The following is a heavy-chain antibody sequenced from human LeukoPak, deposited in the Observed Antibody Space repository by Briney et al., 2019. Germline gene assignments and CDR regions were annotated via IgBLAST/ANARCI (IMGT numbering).Heavy chain of an antibody. CDR1: GFTFDDYG. V-gene: IGHV3-20*04. J-gene: IGHJ6*03. CDR3: AKGGGYYYYYYMDV. CDR2: INWNGGST. Sequence: PGGSLRLSCAASGFTFDDYGMSWVRQAPGKGLEWVSGINWNGGSTGYADSVKGRFTISRDNAKNSLYLQMNSLRAEDTALYYCAKGGGYYYYYYMDVWGKGTTVTISS. D-gene: IGHD3-16*01.